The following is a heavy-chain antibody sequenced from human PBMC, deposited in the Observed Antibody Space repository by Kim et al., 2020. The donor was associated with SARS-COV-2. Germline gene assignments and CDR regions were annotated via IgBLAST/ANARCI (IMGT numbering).Heavy chain of an antibody. CDR3: AAPHFYGSGRYFGL. J-gene: IGHJ3*01. CDR2: LSGGGGST. Sequence: GGSLRLSCAASGFTFSTYLMTWVRQAPGKGLEWVSTLSGGGGSTYYADSVKGRFTISRDNSKNTLYLQMKSLRAEDTAVYYCAAPHFYGSGRYFGLWGQG. V-gene: IGHV3-23*01. CDR1: GFTFSTYL. D-gene: IGHD3-10*01.